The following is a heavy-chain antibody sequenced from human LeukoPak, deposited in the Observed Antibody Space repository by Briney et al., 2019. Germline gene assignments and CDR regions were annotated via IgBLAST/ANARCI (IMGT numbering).Heavy chain of an antibody. CDR3: ARQDTWFGIDY. V-gene: IGHV4-38-2*02. D-gene: IGHD3-10*01. CDR2: IYHSGIT. J-gene: IGHJ4*02. CDR1: GGSISSGYY. Sequence: SETLSLTCTVSGGSISSGYYWGWIRQPPGKGLEWIGSIYHSGITYYNPSLKSRVTISVDTSKNQFSLKLSSVTAADTAVYYCARQDTWFGIDYWGQGTLVTVSS.